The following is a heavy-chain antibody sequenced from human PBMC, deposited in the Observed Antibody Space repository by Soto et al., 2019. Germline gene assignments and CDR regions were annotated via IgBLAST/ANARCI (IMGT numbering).Heavy chain of an antibody. V-gene: IGHV3-11*01. CDR3: ARDNRSFWNGYLRQYDYYGMDV. Sequence: QVQLVESGGGLVEPGGSLRLSCAASGFSISDYYLNWIRQAPGKGLEWLSYTSGSVYPIYYAESVKGRFTISRDNGKNSLFLQMNSLRVEDTAVYYCARDNRSFWNGYLRQYDYYGMDVWGQGTTVTVSS. D-gene: IGHD3-3*01. CDR2: TSGSVYPI. CDR1: GFSISDYY. J-gene: IGHJ6*02.